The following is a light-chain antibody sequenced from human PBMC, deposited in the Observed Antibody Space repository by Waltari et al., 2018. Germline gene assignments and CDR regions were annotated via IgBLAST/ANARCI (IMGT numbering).Light chain of an antibody. V-gene: IGLV1-47*01. CDR3: ATWDDSLNSWV. CDR2: KND. CDR1: SPNVGNNY. Sequence: QPVLTLPHSASGTPGQVVSFPCSGSSPNVGNNYVYWYQQLPGTAPKPPIYKNDQRPSGVPDRFFGSKSGTSASLVISGLRSEDEGHYTCATWDDSLNSWVFGGGTKLTIL. J-gene: IGLJ3*02.